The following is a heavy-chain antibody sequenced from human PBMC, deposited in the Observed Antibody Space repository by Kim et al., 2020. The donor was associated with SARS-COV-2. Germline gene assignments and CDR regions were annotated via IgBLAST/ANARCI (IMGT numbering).Heavy chain of an antibody. CDR3: TTDSPGGSWFGTRLGAFDI. CDR2: IKSKTDGGTT. V-gene: IGHV3-15*01. J-gene: IGHJ3*02. D-gene: IGHD3-10*01. Sequence: GGSLRLSCAASGFTFSNAWMSWVRQAPGKGLEWVGRIKSKTDGGTTDYAAPVKGRVTISRDDSKNTLYLQMNSLKTEDTAVYYCTTDSPGGSWFGTRLGAFDIWGQGTMVTVSS. CDR1: GFTFSNAW.